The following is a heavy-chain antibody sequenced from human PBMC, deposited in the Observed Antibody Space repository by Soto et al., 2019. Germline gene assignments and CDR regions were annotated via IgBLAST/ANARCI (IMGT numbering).Heavy chain of an antibody. CDR1: GGSFSGYY. CDR2: INHSGST. CDR3: ARGLIVGIAAAGPKGDYYYYGMDV. V-gene: IGHV4-34*01. J-gene: IGHJ6*02. D-gene: IGHD6-13*01. Sequence: PXETLSLTCAVYGGSFSGYYWSWIRQPPGKGLEWIGEINHSGSTNYNPSLKSRVTISVDTSKNQFSLKPSSVTAADTAVYYCARGLIVGIAAAGPKGDYYYYGMDVWGQGTTVTVSS.